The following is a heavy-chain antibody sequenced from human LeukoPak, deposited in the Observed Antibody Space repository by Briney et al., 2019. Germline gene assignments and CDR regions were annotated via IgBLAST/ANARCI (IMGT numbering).Heavy chain of an antibody. CDR2: IRSNGDDI. D-gene: IGHD6-13*01. V-gene: IGHV3-48*04. J-gene: IGHJ2*01. CDR1: GFIFRDYT. CDR3: AKGYIIAGRQWYLDL. Sequence: QPGGSLRLSCAASGFIFRDYTMTWVRQAPGKGLEWVSHIRSNGDDIRYADSVKGRFTISRDDAKNSLFLQMYSLRAEDTAVYYCAKGYIIAGRQWYLDLWGRGTPVGVSS.